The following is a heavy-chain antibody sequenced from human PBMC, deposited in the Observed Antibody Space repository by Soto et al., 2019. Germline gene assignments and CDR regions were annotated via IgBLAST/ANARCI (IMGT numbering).Heavy chain of an antibody. D-gene: IGHD3-16*02. CDR3: ARLHLGELSLVGYYYYIDV. J-gene: IGHJ6*03. CDR2: ISAYNGNT. CDR1: GYTLTSYV. Sequence: ASVKVSCKASGYTLTSYVISWVRQAPGQGLEWMGWISAYNGNTNYAQKLQGRVTMTTDTSTSTAYMELRSLRSDDTAVYYCARLHLGELSLVGYYYYIDVWGKGTTVTVSS. V-gene: IGHV1-18*01.